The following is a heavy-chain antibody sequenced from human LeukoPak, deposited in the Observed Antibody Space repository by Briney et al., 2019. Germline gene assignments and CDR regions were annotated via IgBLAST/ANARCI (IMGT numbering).Heavy chain of an antibody. Sequence: GGSLRLSCAASGFTFSSYAMHWVRQAPGKGLEWVSSISSSSSYIYYADSVKGRFTISRDNAKNSLYLQMNSLRAEDTAVYYCAARGEVPADSSSQIDYWGQGTLVTVSS. CDR1: GFTFSSYA. J-gene: IGHJ4*02. CDR3: AARGEVPADSSSQIDY. D-gene: IGHD2-2*01. V-gene: IGHV3-21*01. CDR2: ISSSSSYI.